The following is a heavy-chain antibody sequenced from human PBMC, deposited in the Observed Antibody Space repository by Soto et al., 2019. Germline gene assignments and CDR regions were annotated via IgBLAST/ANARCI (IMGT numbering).Heavy chain of an antibody. Sequence: PSETLSLTCTDSGGSISSYYWSWIRQPPGKGLEWIGYIYYSGSTNYNPSLKSRVTISVDTSKNQFSLKLSSVTAADTAVYYCARTDSYNWNYFDYWGQGTLVTVSS. CDR1: GGSISSYY. CDR2: IYYSGST. CDR3: ARTDSYNWNYFDY. D-gene: IGHD1-20*01. J-gene: IGHJ4*02. V-gene: IGHV4-59*01.